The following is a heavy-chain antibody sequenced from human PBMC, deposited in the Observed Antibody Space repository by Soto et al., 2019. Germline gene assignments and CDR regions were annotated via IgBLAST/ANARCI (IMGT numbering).Heavy chain of an antibody. CDR1: GDAVRSGNFY. D-gene: IGHD6-13*01. CDR3: ARIAAAESDAFDI. Sequence: SETLSLACTVSGDAVRSGNFYWSWIRQPPGKGLEWIGYISHSGSTNYNPSLKSRVTISVGTSKSQFSLKLSSVTAADTAVYYCARIAAAESDAFDIWGQGTMVTVSS. J-gene: IGHJ3*02. CDR2: ISHSGST. V-gene: IGHV4-61*01.